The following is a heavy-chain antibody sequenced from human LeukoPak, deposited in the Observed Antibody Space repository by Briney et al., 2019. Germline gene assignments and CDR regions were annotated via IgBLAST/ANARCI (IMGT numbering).Heavy chain of an antibody. CDR2: IRYDGSNK. J-gene: IGHJ4*02. V-gene: IGHV3-30*02. CDR3: AKASRYCSGNSCYSHYFDY. CDR1: RFSFSNYG. Sequence: PGGSLRLSCSVSRFSFSNYGMHWVRQAPGKGLEWVAFIRYDGSNKYYADSVKGRFTISRDNSKNTLYLQMNSLRVEDTAVYYCAKASRYCSGNSCYSHYFDYWGQGTLVTVSS. D-gene: IGHD2-15*01.